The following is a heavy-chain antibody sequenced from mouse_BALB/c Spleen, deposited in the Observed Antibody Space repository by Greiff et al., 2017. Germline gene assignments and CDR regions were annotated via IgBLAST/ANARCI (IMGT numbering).Heavy chain of an antibody. Sequence: DVKLVESGGGLVQPGGSLRLSCATSGFTFTDYYMSWVRQPPGKALEWLGFIRNKANGYTTEYSASVKGRFTIPRDNSQSILYLQMNTLRAEDSATYYYARDYYGFAYWGQGTLVTVSA. CDR3: ARDYYGFAY. V-gene: IGHV7-3*02. CDR1: GFTFTDYY. D-gene: IGHD1-1*01. CDR2: IRNKANGYTT. J-gene: IGHJ3*01.